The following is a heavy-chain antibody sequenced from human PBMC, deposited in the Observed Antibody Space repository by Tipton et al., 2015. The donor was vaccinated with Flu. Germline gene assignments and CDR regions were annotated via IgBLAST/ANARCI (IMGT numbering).Heavy chain of an antibody. V-gene: IGHV3-43D*03. Sequence: SLRLSCVASGFKFDDYAMHWVRQGPGKGLEWVSHISWDGSITYYADSVKGRFTISRDNSKNSLYLQMNSVRPDDTAIYYCVKDNNSGPSPYFEYWGRGTLVTVSS. D-gene: IGHD3-22*01. CDR2: ISWDGSIT. CDR1: GFKFDDYA. J-gene: IGHJ4*02. CDR3: VKDNNSGPSPYFEY.